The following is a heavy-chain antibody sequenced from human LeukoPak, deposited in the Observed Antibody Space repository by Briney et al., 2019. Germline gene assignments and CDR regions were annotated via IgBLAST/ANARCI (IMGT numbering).Heavy chain of an antibody. Sequence: PGGSLRLSCAASGFTFDDYGMSWVRQAPGKGLEWVSGINWNGGSTGYADSVKGRFTISRDNAKNSLYLQMNSLRAEDTALYYCARYYDSSGYYPTPDYWGQGTLVTVSS. D-gene: IGHD3-22*01. CDR1: GFTFDDYG. CDR2: INWNGGST. V-gene: IGHV3-20*04. J-gene: IGHJ4*02. CDR3: ARYYDSSGYYPTPDY.